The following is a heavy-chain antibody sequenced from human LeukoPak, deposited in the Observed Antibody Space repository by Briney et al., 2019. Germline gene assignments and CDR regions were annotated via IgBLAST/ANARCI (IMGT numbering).Heavy chain of an antibody. CDR1: GGSISSGGYY. D-gene: IGHD3-22*01. Sequence: SETLSLTCTVSGGSISSGGYYWSWIRQHPGKGLEWIGYIYYSGSTYYNPSLKSRVTISVDTSKNQFSLKLSSVTAADTAVYYWARDNTEGDYYYDSRGQGPYVFDIGGKGKMVTVFS. V-gene: IGHV4-31*03. CDR3: ARDNTEGDYYYDSRGQGPYVFDI. J-gene: IGHJ3*02. CDR2: IYYSGST.